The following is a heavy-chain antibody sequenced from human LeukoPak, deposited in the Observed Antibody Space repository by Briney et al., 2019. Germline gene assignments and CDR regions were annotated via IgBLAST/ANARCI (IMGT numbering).Heavy chain of an antibody. J-gene: IGHJ3*02. Sequence: PSETLSLTCTVSGGSISSSSYYWGWIRQPPGKGLEWIGSIYYSGSTYYNLSLKSRVTISVDTSKNQFSLKLSSVTAADTAVYYCASPNHSSGSRRAFDIWGQGTMVTVSS. V-gene: IGHV4-39*07. D-gene: IGHD6-19*01. CDR3: ASPNHSSGSRRAFDI. CDR1: GGSISSSSYY. CDR2: IYYSGST.